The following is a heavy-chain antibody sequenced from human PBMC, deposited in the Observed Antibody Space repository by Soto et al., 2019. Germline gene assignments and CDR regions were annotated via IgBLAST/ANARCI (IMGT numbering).Heavy chain of an antibody. Sequence: QVQVVQSGAEVKKPGASVTVSCKASGYTFTTYAIHWVRQAPGQSLEWMGWLNTDNGNTYYSQKMQARVTITRDTSASTAYMELRRLRSEDTAVYYCARSRVRGGYYFDYWGQGALVTVSS. D-gene: IGHD3-16*01. CDR2: LNTDNGNT. J-gene: IGHJ4*02. V-gene: IGHV1-3*04. CDR1: GYTFTTYA. CDR3: ARSRVRGGYYFDY.